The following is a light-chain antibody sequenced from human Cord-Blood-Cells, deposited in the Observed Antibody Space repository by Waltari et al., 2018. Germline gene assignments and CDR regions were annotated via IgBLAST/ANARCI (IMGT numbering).Light chain of an antibody. CDR1: QDISNY. Sequence: DIQMTQSPSSLSASVGDRVTITCQASQDISNYLNWYQQKPGKAPKLLVYYASNLETGVPSRFSGSGSGTDFTFTINSLQPEDIATYYCQQYDNLPLTFGGGTKVEIK. CDR3: QQYDNLPLT. V-gene: IGKV1-33*01. CDR2: YAS. J-gene: IGKJ4*01.